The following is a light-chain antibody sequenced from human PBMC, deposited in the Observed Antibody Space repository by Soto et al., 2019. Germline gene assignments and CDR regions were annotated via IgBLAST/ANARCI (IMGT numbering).Light chain of an antibody. V-gene: IGKV1-39*01. CDR1: QSISFY. Sequence: DIQMTQSPSSLSASVGDRVTITCRARQSISFYLNWYQQKPGNAPKVLIYAASNLQTGVPSRFSGSGSGTDFTLTINSLQPEDFATYSCQQSYSTQITFGQGTRLEIK. CDR3: QQSYSTQIT. J-gene: IGKJ5*01. CDR2: AAS.